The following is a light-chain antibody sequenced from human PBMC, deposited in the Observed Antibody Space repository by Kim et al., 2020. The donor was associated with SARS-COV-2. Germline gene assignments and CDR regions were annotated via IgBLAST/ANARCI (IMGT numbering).Light chain of an antibody. J-gene: IGKJ1*01. Sequence: ASVGDKVNITGRARQGIGNYLAWYQQKPGKLPELLIYAASALQSGVPFRFSGSGSGTDFTLTINSLQPEDVATYFCQKYNSAPWTFGQGTKVDIK. CDR1: QGIGNY. V-gene: IGKV1-27*01. CDR2: AAS. CDR3: QKYNSAPWT.